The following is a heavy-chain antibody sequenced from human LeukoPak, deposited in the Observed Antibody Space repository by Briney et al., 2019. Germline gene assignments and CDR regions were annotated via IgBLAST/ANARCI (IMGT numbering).Heavy chain of an antibody. D-gene: IGHD2-15*01. CDR3: ASFFTRNYYYGMDV. Sequence: GGSLRLSCAASGFTFSSYSMNWVRQAPGKGLEWVSYISSSSSTIYYADSVKGRFTISRDNAKNSLYLQMNSLRAEDTAVYYCASFFTRNYYYGMDVWGQGTTVTVSS. V-gene: IGHV3-48*04. CDR2: ISSSSSTI. J-gene: IGHJ6*02. CDR1: GFTFSSYS.